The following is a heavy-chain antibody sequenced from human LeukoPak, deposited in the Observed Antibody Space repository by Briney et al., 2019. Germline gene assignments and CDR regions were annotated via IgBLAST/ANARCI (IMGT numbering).Heavy chain of an antibody. D-gene: IGHD3-22*01. CDR2: IYPVDPET. V-gene: IGHV5-51*01. CDR3: ARHVKTYERAWVGKGPVDY. CDR1: GYSFTSYW. Sequence: EALMIHCKGSGYSFTSYWIGWVRQMPGKGLGWVGAIYPVDPETRYRPPFQGQVTISAGKSISTAYLHWSSLKASDTAMYYCARHVKTYERAWVGKGPVDYWGQGTLVTVSS. J-gene: IGHJ4*02.